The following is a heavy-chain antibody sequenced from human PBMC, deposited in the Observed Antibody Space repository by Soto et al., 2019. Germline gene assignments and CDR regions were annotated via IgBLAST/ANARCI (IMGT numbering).Heavy chain of an antibody. CDR2: IWYDGSNK. CDR3: ARGGKSRGGIVVVPAAIMPPDY. Sequence: QVQLVESGGGVVQPGRSLRLSCAASGFTFSSYGMHWVRQAPGKGLEWVAVIWYDGSNKYYADSVKGRFTISRDNSKNTRYLQMNSLRAEDTAVYYCARGGKSRGGIVVVPAAIMPPDYWGQGTLVTVSS. V-gene: IGHV3-33*01. D-gene: IGHD2-2*01. CDR1: GFTFSSYG. J-gene: IGHJ4*02.